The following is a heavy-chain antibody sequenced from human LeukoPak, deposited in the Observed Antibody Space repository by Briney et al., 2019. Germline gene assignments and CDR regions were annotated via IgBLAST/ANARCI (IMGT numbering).Heavy chain of an antibody. V-gene: IGHV3-73*01. D-gene: IGHD1-26*01. CDR1: GFTFSGSA. Sequence: GGSLRLSCAASGFTFSGSAMHWVGQASGKGLEWVGRIRSKANSYATAYAASVKGRFTISRDDSKNTAYLQMNSLKTEDTAVYYCTSRGGDFDYWGQGTLVTVSS. CDR3: TSRGGDFDY. CDR2: IRSKANSYAT. J-gene: IGHJ4*02.